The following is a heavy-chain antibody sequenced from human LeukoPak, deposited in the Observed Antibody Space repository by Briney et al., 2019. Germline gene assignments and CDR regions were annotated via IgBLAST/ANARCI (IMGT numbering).Heavy chain of an antibody. D-gene: IGHD4-23*01. CDR3: ARGWPAETTVVTPYNF. CDR2: ITPIFGTA. V-gene: IGHV1-69*01. J-gene: IGHJ4*02. CDR1: GGTFRSNA. Sequence: GASVKVSCKASGGTFRSNAISWVRQAPGQGLEWMGGITPIFGTANYAQKFQGRVTITAVESMSTAYMELRSLRSEDTAVYYCARGWPAETTVVTPYNFWGQGTLVTVSA.